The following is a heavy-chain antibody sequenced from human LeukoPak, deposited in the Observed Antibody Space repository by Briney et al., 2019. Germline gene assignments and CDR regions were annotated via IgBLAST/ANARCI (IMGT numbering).Heavy chain of an antibody. V-gene: IGHV1-69*04. J-gene: IGHJ4*02. CDR1: GGTFSSYA. D-gene: IGHD2-2*02. CDR2: IIPILGIA. Sequence: SVKVSCKASGGTFSSYAISWVRQAPGQGLEWMGRIIPILGIANYAQKFRGRVTITADKSTSTAYMELSSLRSEDTAVYYCATGYCSSTSCYTVQLGFFDYWGQGTLVTVSS. CDR3: ATGYCSSTSCYTVQLGFFDY.